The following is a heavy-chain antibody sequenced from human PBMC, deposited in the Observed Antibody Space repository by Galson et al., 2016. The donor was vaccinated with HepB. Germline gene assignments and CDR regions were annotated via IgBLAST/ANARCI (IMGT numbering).Heavy chain of an antibody. CDR1: GFTFSTYS. Sequence: SLRLSCAASGFTFSTYSMNWVRQAPGKGLEWVSYISRSISTVHYADSVKGRVTISRDNAKNSLYLQMNSLRDEDTAVYYCASALGIHDYYGMDVWGQGTTVTVSS. V-gene: IGHV3-48*02. D-gene: IGHD5-18*01. CDR2: ISRSISTV. CDR3: ASALGIHDYYGMDV. J-gene: IGHJ6*02.